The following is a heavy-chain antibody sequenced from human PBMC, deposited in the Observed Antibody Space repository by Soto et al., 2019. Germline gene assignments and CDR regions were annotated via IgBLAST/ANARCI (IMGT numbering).Heavy chain of an antibody. CDR1: GYTFIAYY. CDR3: ARNMDYYYGRGSGNGHGV. V-gene: IGHV1-2*02. D-gene: IGHD3-10*02. CDR2: INPKFGDT. Sequence: QMQLVQSGAEVKEPGDSVRVSCEASGYTFIAYYIHWVRQAPGQGLEWMGWINPKFGDTTYAQDFQGRVSMTRDMSISTVYMELSRLTSDDTAIYYCARNMDYYYGRGSGNGHGVWGQGTTVTVFS. J-gene: IGHJ6*02.